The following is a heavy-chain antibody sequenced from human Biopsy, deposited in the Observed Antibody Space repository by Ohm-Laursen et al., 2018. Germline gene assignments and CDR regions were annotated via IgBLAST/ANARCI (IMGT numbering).Heavy chain of an antibody. V-gene: IGHV4-61*01. CDR3: ARGMRSSGWPYFDS. Sequence: SETLSLTCTVSGDSVRSGSFYWTWFRQPPGQGLEYIGYIYDRGSTANYNPSLESRVTMSVDMPKNQFSLKLSSLTAADTAIYYCARGMRSSGWPYFDSWGQGTLVTVSS. CDR1: GDSVRSGSFY. D-gene: IGHD6-19*01. J-gene: IGHJ4*02. CDR2: IYDRGSTA.